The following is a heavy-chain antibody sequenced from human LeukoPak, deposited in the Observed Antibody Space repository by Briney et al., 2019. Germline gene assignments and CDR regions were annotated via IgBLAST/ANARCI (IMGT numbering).Heavy chain of an antibody. V-gene: IGHV4-59*01. D-gene: IGHD3-10*01. CDR3: ARFYYGSGSYYSFDY. Sequence: SETLSLTCTVSGGSISSYYWSWIRQPPGKGLEWIGYIYYSGSTNYNPSLKSRVTISVDTSKNQFSLKLSSVTAADTAVYYCARFYYGSGSYYSFDYWGRGTLVTVSS. J-gene: IGHJ4*02. CDR1: GGSISSYY. CDR2: IYYSGST.